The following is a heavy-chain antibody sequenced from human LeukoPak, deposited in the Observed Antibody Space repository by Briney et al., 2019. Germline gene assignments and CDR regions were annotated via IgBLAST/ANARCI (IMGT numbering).Heavy chain of an antibody. CDR3: ARATYYDSSGYAFDY. CDR1: GFTFSSYW. Sequence: GGSLRLSCAASGFTFSSYWMSWVRQAPGKGLEWVANIKQDGSEKYHVDSVKGRFTISRDNAKNSLYLQMNSLRAEDTAVYYCARATYYDSSGYAFDYWGQGTLVTVSS. D-gene: IGHD3-22*01. CDR2: IKQDGSEK. J-gene: IGHJ4*02. V-gene: IGHV3-7*01.